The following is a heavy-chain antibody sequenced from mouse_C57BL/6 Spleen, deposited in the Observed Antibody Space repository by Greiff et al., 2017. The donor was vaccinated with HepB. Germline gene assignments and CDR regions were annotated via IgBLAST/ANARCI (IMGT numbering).Heavy chain of an antibody. CDR1: GYTFTSYW. D-gene: IGHD1-1*01. J-gene: IGHJ4*01. CDR3: ARRIGPYYGSSHYAMDY. CDR2: IDPNSGGT. Sequence: QVQLQQPGAELVKPGASVKLSCKASGYTFTSYWMHWVKQRPGRGLEWIGRIDPNSGGTKYNEKFKSKATLTVDKPSSTAYMQLSSLTSEDSAVYYCARRIGPYYGSSHYAMDYWGQGTSVTVSS. V-gene: IGHV1-72*01.